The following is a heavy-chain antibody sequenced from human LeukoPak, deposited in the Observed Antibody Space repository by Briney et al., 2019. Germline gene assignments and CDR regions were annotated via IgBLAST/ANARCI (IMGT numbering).Heavy chain of an antibody. CDR3: AKGSSSAHQLRFLEWLLYVDGMDV. CDR2: IYYDGSST. V-gene: IGHV3-74*01. J-gene: IGHJ6*02. CDR1: GFTFSSYW. D-gene: IGHD3-3*01. Sequence: GGSLRLSCAASGFTFSSYWMHWVRQAPGKGLVWVSRIYYDGSSTSYADSMKGRFTISRDNSKNTLYLQMNSLRAEDTAVYYCAKGSSSAHQLRFLEWLLYVDGMDVWGQGTTVTVSS.